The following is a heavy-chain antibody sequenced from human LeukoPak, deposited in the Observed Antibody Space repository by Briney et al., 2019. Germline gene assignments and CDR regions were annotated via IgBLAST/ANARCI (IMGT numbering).Heavy chain of an antibody. J-gene: IGHJ4*02. D-gene: IGHD2-15*01. CDR3: ASGYCSGGSCYSGYYFDY. V-gene: IGHV1-69*13. CDR2: IIPIFGTA. CDR1: GGTFSSYA. Sequence: SVKVSCKASGGTFSSYAISWVRQAPGQGLEWMGGIIPIFGTANYAQKFQGRVTITADESTSTAYMELSSLRSEDTAAYYCASGYCSGGSCYSGYYFDYWGQGTLVTVSS.